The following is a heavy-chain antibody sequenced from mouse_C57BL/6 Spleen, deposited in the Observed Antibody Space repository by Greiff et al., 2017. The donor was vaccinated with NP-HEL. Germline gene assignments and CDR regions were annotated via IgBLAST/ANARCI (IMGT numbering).Heavy chain of an antibody. CDR3: ARRDYGSSSWFAY. CDR1: GYTFTSYW. CDR2: IYPGSGST. D-gene: IGHD1-1*01. V-gene: IGHV1-55*01. Sequence: VQLQQPGAELVKPGASVKMSCKASGYTFTSYWITWVKQRPGQGLEWIGDIYPGSGSTNYNEKFKSKATLTVDTSSSTAYMQLSSLTSEDSAVYYCARRDYGSSSWFAYWGQGTLVTVSA. J-gene: IGHJ3*01.